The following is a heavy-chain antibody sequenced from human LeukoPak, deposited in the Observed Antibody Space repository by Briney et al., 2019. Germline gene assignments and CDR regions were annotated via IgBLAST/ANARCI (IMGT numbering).Heavy chain of an antibody. D-gene: IGHD3-3*01. V-gene: IGHV3-21*01. CDR2: ISSSSSYI. CDR3: AREFWSGSAFDI. J-gene: IGHJ3*02. CDR1: GFTFSSYT. Sequence: GGSLRLSCAASGFTFSSYTMTWVRQAPGKGLEWVSSISSSSSYIYYADLVKGRFTISRENTNNSLYLQMNSLRGEDTAVYYCAREFWSGSAFDIWGQGTMVSVFS.